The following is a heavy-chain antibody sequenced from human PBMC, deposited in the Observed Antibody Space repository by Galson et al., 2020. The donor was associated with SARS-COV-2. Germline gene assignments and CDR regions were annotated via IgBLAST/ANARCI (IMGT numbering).Heavy chain of an antibody. D-gene: IGHD3-16*02. CDR1: GFTFSFYW. J-gene: IGHJ6*03. CDR3: ARSYYDYIWGSYRSSLYYYYYYMDV. Sequence: GGSLRLSCAASGFTFSFYWMSWVRQAPGKGLEWVANIKQDGSEKYYVDSVKGRFTISRDNAKNSLYLQMNSLRAEDTAVYYCARSYYDYIWGSYRSSLYYYYYYMDVWGKGTTVTVSS. V-gene: IGHV3-7*01. CDR2: IKQDGSEK.